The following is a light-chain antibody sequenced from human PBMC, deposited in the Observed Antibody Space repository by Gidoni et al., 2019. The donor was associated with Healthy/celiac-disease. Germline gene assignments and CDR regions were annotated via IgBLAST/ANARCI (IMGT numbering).Light chain of an antibody. CDR3: QQSYSTPRT. J-gene: IGKJ4*01. CDR1: QSISSY. V-gene: IGKV1-39*01. CDR2: AAS. Sequence: IHNTFPPSSLSASEGDRVTITCRASQSISSYLNWYQQKPGKAPKLLIYAASSLQSGVPSRFSGSGSGTDFTLTISSLQPEDFATYYCQQSYSTPRTFGGGTKVEIK.